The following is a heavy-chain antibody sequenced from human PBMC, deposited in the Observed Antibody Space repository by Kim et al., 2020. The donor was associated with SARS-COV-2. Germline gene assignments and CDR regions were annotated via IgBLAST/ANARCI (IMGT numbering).Heavy chain of an antibody. CDR3: ARVDGCTNGVCYRNNWFDP. V-gene: IGHV4-30-4*01. Sequence: SETLSLTCTVSGGSISSGDYYWSWIRQPPGKGLEWIGYIYYSGSTYYNPSLKSRVTISVDTSKNQFSLKLSSVTAADTAVYYCARVDGCTNGVCYRNNWFDPWGQGTLVTVSS. CDR2: IYYSGST. CDR1: GGSISSGDYY. D-gene: IGHD2-8*01. J-gene: IGHJ5*02.